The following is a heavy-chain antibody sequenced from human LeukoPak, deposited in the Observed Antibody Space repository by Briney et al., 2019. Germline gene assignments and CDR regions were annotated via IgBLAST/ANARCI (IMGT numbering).Heavy chain of an antibody. CDR1: GFIFSDYA. Sequence: PGGSLRLSCATSGFIFSDYAMTWVRQAPGKGLEWVSDISGSGDNTYYADSVKGRFTISKDSSKSILYLQMNSLRADDTAVYYCARAPRGFQWFVQYWGQGTLVTVSS. CDR3: ARAPRGFQWFVQY. J-gene: IGHJ4*02. V-gene: IGHV3-23*01. CDR2: ISGSGDNT. D-gene: IGHD3-22*01.